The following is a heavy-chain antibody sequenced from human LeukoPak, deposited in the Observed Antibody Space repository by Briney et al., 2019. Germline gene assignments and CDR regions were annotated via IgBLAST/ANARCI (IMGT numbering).Heavy chain of an antibody. J-gene: IGHJ4*02. V-gene: IGHV3-30*03. CDR2: ISYDGTNK. D-gene: IGHD5-24*01. CDR3: ARQMATILDGILDY. Sequence: GGTLRLSCAASGFTFSYYGMSWVRQAPGKGLEWVSVISYDGTNKYYADSVKGRFTISRDNSKNTLYLQMNSLKTEDTALYYCARQMATILDGILDYWGQGTLVTVSS. CDR1: GFTFSYYG.